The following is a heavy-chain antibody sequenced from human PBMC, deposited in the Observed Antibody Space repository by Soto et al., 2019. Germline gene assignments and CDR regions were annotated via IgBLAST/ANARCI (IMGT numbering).Heavy chain of an antibody. CDR3: ACYGWNFNWFDP. Sequence: LSLTCAVYVGSFSGYYWSWIRQPPGKGLEWIGEINHSGSTNYNPSLKSRVTISVDTSKNQFSLKLSSVTAADTAVYYCACYGWNFNWFDPWGQGTLVTVSS. CDR2: INHSGST. CDR1: VGSFSGYY. V-gene: IGHV4-34*01. J-gene: IGHJ5*02. D-gene: IGHD1-7*01.